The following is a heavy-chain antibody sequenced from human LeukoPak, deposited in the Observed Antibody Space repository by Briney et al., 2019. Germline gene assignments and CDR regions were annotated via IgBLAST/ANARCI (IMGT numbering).Heavy chain of an antibody. D-gene: IGHD3-3*01. V-gene: IGHV1-69*04. CDR2: IIPILGIA. Sequence: ASVKVSCKASGGTFSSYAISWVRQAPGQVLEWMGRIIPILGIANYAQKFQGRVTITADKSTSTAYMELSSLRSEDTAVYYCARDINDFWSGYLHDYWGQGTLVTVSS. CDR3: ARDINDFWSGYLHDY. CDR1: GGTFSSYA. J-gene: IGHJ4*02.